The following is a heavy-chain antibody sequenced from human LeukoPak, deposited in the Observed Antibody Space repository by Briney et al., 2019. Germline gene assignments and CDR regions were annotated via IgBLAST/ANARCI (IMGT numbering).Heavy chain of an antibody. CDR3: ARGVVTTQFDY. CDR2: IYYSGST. D-gene: IGHD3-22*01. V-gene: IGHV4-59*01. CDR1: VGSISAYY. Sequence: SETLSLTCTVSVGSISAYYWSWIRQPPGKGLKWLGFIYYSGSTNYNPSLKSRVTISVDTSKNQFSLKLNSVTAADTAIYYCARGVVTTQFDYWGQGALVTVSS. J-gene: IGHJ4*02.